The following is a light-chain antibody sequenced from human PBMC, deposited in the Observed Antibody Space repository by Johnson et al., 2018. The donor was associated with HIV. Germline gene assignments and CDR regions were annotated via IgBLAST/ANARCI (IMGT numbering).Light chain of an antibody. CDR3: GTWDSSLSVFYV. CDR2: DNN. V-gene: IGLV1-51*01. CDR1: SSNIGNNY. Sequence: QSVLTQPPSVSAAPGQKVTISCSGSSSNIGNNYVSWYQQLPGTAPKLLIYDNNKRTSGIPDRFSGSKSGTSATLGITGLQTGDEADYYCGTWDSSLSVFYVFGTGTKVTVL. J-gene: IGLJ1*01.